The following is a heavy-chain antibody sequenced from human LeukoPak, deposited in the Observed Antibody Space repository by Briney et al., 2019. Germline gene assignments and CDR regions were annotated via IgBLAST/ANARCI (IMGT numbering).Heavy chain of an antibody. Sequence: GGTLRLSCAASGFTFNNYGMSWVRQAPGKGLEWVSAISGSADNTYYVDSVKGRFTISRDNSRNTLYLQMNSLRAEDTAIYYCAKERESYFEFDLWGQGTLVTVSS. CDR3: AKERESYFEFDL. CDR1: GFTFNNYG. CDR2: ISGSADNT. V-gene: IGHV3-23*01. J-gene: IGHJ4*02. D-gene: IGHD1-26*01.